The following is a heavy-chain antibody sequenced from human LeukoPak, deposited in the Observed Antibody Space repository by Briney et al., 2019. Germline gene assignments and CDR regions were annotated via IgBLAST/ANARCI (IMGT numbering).Heavy chain of an antibody. CDR2: INPNTGGT. J-gene: IGHJ4*02. V-gene: IGHV1-2*02. Sequence: GASVKVSCKASGYTFTSYAMHWVRQAPGQGLEWMGWINPNTGGTNYAQKFQGRVTMTRDTSISTAYMELSRLRSDDTAVYYCARSLVVVAVSYDYWGQGTLVTVSS. CDR3: ARSLVVVAVSYDY. D-gene: IGHD2-15*01. CDR1: GYTFTSYA.